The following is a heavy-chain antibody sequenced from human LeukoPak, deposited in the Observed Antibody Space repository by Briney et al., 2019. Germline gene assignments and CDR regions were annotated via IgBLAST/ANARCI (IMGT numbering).Heavy chain of an antibody. CDR2: ISSSGTYI. CDR3: ARDLGSGWNYFDY. V-gene: IGHV3-21*01. J-gene: IGHJ4*02. D-gene: IGHD6-19*01. CDR1: GFTFRSYS. Sequence: PGGSLRLSCAASGFTFRSYSMNWVRQAPGKGLEWVSSISSSGTYIYYADSLKGRFTISRDNAKNSLNLQMNSLRAEDTAVYYCARDLGSGWNYFDYWGQGTLVTVSS.